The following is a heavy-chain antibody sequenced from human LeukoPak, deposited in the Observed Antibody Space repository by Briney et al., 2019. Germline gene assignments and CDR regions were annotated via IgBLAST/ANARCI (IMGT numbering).Heavy chain of an antibody. D-gene: IGHD2-15*01. V-gene: IGHV4-34*01. CDR2: INHSGST. Sequence: PSETLSLTCAVYGGSFSGYYWSWIRQPPGKGLEWIGEINHSGSTNYNPSLKSRVTISVDTSKNQFSLKLSSVTAADTAVYYCARSSLVVVVAATPRFDYWGQGTLVTVSS. CDR3: ARSSLVVVVAATPRFDY. J-gene: IGHJ4*02. CDR1: GGSFSGYY.